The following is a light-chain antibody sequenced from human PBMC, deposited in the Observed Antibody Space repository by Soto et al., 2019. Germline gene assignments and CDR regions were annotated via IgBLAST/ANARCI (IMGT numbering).Light chain of an antibody. CDR3: QKYSGAPFT. Sequence: SSLSASVGDRVTITCRASQGISSYLAWYQQKPGKVPKLLISAASTLQSGVPSRFSGGGSGTHFTLTISSLQPEDVATYYCQKYSGAPFTFGPGTKVDIK. CDR2: AAS. CDR1: QGISSY. V-gene: IGKV1-27*01. J-gene: IGKJ3*01.